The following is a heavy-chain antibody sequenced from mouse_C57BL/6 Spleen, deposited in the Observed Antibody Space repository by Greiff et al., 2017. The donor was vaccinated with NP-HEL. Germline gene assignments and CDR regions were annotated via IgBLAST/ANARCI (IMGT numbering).Heavy chain of an antibody. V-gene: IGHV1-15*01. J-gene: IGHJ4*01. Sequence: VKLQESGAELVRPGASVTLSCKASGYTFTDYEMHWVKQTPVHGLEWIGAIDPETGGTAYNQKFKGKAILTADKSSSTAYMELRSLTSEDSAVYYCTRSPFTTAYAMDYWGQGTSVTVSS. CDR1: GYTFTDYE. CDR3: TRSPFTTAYAMDY. CDR2: IDPETGGT. D-gene: IGHD1-2*01.